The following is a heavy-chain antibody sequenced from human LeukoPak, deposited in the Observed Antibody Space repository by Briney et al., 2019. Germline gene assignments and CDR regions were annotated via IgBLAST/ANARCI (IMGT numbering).Heavy chain of an antibody. J-gene: IGHJ4*02. V-gene: IGHV3-15*01. D-gene: IGHD6-13*01. CDR3: AKDWQQLPIDY. CDR2: LKSENDGGTT. Sequence: GGSLRLSCAASGFTFSNAWMSWVRRAPGKGLEWVGRLKSENDGGTTDYAAPVKGRFTISRDDSKNTLYLQMNSLKAEDTAVYYCAKDWQQLPIDYWGQGTLVTVSS. CDR1: GFTFSNAW.